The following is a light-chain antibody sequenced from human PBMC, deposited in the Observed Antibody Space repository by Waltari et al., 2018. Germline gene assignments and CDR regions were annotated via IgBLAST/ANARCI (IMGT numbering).Light chain of an antibody. CDR3: QVWDNYADLVI. CDR1: NIGSKR. J-gene: IGLJ2*01. CDR2: DDD. V-gene: IGLV3-21*02. Sequence: SSVLTQPPSVSVAPGQTATITCGGNNIGSKREHWYQQKPGQAPVLVVYDDDVRPPGIPERISGSNSANTASLTINRVEVGDEAAYFCQVWDNYADLVIFGGGTKLTVL.